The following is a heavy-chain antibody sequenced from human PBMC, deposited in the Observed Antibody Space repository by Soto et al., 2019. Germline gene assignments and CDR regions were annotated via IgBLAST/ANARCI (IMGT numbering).Heavy chain of an antibody. D-gene: IGHD1-26*01. CDR2: IYYSGST. J-gene: IGHJ6*02. V-gene: IGHV4-59*01. CDR3: ARDSGAYSGSYVPHYYYGMDV. Sequence: SETLSLTCTVSGGSISSYYWSWIRQPPGKGLEWFWYIYYSGSTNYNPSLKSRVTISVDTSKNQFSLKLSSVPAADTAVYYCARDSGAYSGSYVPHYYYGMDVWGQGTTVTVSS. CDR1: GGSISSYY.